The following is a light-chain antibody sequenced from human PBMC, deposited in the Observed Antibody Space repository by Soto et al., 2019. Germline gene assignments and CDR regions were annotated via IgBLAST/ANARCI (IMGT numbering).Light chain of an antibody. CDR1: QGISSY. V-gene: IGKV1-8*01. CDR3: QQYYSYPQT. J-gene: IGKJ1*01. Sequence: AIRMTQSPSSLSASTGDRVTITCRASQGISSYLAWYQQKPGKAPKLLIYAASTLQSGVPSRFSGSVSGTYFTLTISCLQSEDFATYYCQQYYSYPQTFGQGTKVEIK. CDR2: AAS.